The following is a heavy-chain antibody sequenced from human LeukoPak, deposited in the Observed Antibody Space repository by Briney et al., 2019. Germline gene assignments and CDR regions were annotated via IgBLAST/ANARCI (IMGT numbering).Heavy chain of an antibody. CDR3: AKARYDSSEGRYFQH. CDR1: GFTFSSYA. Sequence: GRSLRLSCAASGFTFSSYAMHWVRQAPGKGLEWVAVISYDGSNKYYADSVKGRFTISRDNSKNTLYLQMNSLRAEDTAVYYCAKARYDSSEGRYFQHWGQGTLVTVSS. CDR2: ISYDGSNK. D-gene: IGHD3-22*01. J-gene: IGHJ1*01. V-gene: IGHV3-30*04.